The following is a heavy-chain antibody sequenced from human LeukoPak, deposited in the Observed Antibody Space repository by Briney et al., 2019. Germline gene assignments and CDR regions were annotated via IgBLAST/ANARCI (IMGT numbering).Heavy chain of an antibody. V-gene: IGHV1-2*04. CDR3: ARGYSSSWYPRWFDP. Sequence: ASVKVSCKASGYTFTGYYMHWVRQAPGQGLEWMGWINPNSGGTNYAQKFQGWVTMTRDTSISTAYMELSRLRSDDTAVYYCARGYSSSWYPRWFDPWGQGTLVTVSS. CDR1: GYTFTGYY. CDR2: INPNSGGT. D-gene: IGHD6-13*01. J-gene: IGHJ5*02.